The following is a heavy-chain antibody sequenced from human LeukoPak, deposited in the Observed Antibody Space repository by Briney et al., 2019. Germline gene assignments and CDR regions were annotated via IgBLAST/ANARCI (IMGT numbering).Heavy chain of an antibody. CDR1: GYSFTSYW. D-gene: IGHD5-12*01. CDR2: IYPGDSDT. J-gene: IGHJ3*02. Sequence: GGSLKISCKGSGYSFTSYWIGWVRQMPGKGLEWMGIIYPGDSDTRYSPSFQGQVTISADRSISTAYLQWSSLKASDTAMYYCARLTIVARSYAFDIWGQGTMVTVSS. V-gene: IGHV5-51*01. CDR3: ARLTIVARSYAFDI.